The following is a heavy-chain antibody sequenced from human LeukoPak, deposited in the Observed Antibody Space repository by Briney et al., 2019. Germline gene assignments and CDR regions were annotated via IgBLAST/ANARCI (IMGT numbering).Heavy chain of an antibody. CDR3: ATGILGVIKDGDY. CDR2: FDPEDGET. Sequence: ASVKVSCKVSGYTPTELSMHWVQQASGKGLEWMGGFDPEDGETIYAQKFQGRVTMTEDTSTDTAYMELSSLRSEDTAVYYCATGILGVIKDGDYWGQGTLVTVSS. D-gene: IGHD3-22*01. V-gene: IGHV1-24*01. J-gene: IGHJ4*02. CDR1: GYTPTELS.